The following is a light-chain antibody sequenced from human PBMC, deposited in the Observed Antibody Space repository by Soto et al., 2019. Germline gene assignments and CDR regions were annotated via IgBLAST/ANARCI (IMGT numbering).Light chain of an antibody. J-gene: IGLJ3*02. V-gene: IGLV2-14*01. CDR1: ISDVGGYNY. Sequence: QSALTQPASVSGSPGQSIAISCTGTISDVGGYNYVSWYQQHPGKAPKLIIYEVSNRPSGVSNRFSGSKTDNTASLTISGLQAEDEADYYCYSYTSSSTWVFGGGTKLTVL. CDR2: EVS. CDR3: YSYTSSSTWV.